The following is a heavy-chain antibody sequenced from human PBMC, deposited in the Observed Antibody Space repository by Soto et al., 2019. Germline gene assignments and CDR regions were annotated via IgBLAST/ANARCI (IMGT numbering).Heavy chain of an antibody. Sequence: SETLSLTCTVSGGSISSSSYYWGWIRQPPGKGLEWIGSIYYSGSTYYNPSLKSRVTISVDTSKNQFSLKLSSVTAADTAVYYCARHDARRQWLVLGAFDIWGQGTLVTVSS. D-gene: IGHD6-19*01. V-gene: IGHV4-39*01. CDR2: IYYSGST. CDR1: GGSISSSSYY. J-gene: IGHJ4*02. CDR3: ARHDARRQWLVLGAFDI.